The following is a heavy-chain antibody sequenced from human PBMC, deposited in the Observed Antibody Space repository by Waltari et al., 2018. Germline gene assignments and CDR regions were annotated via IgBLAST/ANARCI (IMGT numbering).Heavy chain of an antibody. CDR3: AKDRRLIAAAGLGY. CDR1: GFTFSSYA. J-gene: IGHJ4*02. D-gene: IGHD6-13*01. V-gene: IGHV3-23*01. Sequence: EVQLLESGGGLVQPGGSLRLSCAASGFTFSSYAMSWVRQAPGKGLGWVSAISGSGGSTYYADSVKGRFTIARDKSKNTLYLKMNSLRAEDTAVYYCAKDRRLIAAAGLGYWGQGTLVTVSS. CDR2: ISGSGGST.